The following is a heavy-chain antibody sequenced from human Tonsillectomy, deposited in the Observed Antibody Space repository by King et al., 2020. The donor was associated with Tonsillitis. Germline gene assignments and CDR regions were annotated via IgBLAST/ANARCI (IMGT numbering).Heavy chain of an antibody. CDR1: GFDLDDYA. CDR2: ISWNSGTR. D-gene: IGHD3-10*01. V-gene: IGHV3-9*01. Sequence: QLVQSGGGLVQPGRSLRLSCAATGFDLDDYAMHWVRQVPGKGLEWISGISWNSGTRAYADSVKGRFTMSRDNAKNSLYLQMNRLRPEDTALYYCAKDRDSGIRAYYMDVWGKGTTVTVSS. J-gene: IGHJ6*03. CDR3: AKDRDSGIRAYYMDV.